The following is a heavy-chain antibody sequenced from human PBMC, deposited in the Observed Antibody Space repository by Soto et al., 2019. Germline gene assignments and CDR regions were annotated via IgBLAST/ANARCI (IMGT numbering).Heavy chain of an antibody. Sequence: QITLKESGPTLVKPTQTLTLTCTFSGFSLSTSGVGVGWIRQPPGKALEWLALIYWDDKRYSPTLKSRLTITKDTSKSQVGLTMTNIGPLDTATYYCAHSRYCSITSCYVPLVYYFDYWGQGTLVTVSS. V-gene: IGHV2-5*01. CDR1: GFSLSTSGVG. J-gene: IGHJ4*02. D-gene: IGHD2-2*01. CDR2: IYWDDK. CDR3: AHSRYCSITSCYVPLVYYFDY.